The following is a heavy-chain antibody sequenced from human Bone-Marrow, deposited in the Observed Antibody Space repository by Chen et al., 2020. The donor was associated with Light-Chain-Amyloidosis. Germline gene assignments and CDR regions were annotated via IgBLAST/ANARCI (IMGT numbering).Heavy chain of an antibody. CDR3: AGMDRSGYYHFQY. Sequence: LQLQESGPGLVKPSETLSLTCTVSGGSISSSSYYLSWVRQAPGKGLEWVSVIFSGGNTYYADSVKGRFTISRDNSKNTLYLQMNSLRAEDTAVYYCAGMDRSGYYHFQYWGQGTLVTVSS. V-gene: IGHV3-53*01. CDR2: IFSGGNT. CDR1: GGSISSSSYY. J-gene: IGHJ4*02. D-gene: IGHD3-22*01.